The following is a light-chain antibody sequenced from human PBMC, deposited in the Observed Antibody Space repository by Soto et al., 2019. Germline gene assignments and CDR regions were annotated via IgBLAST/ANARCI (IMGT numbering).Light chain of an antibody. J-gene: IGKJ1*01. V-gene: IGKV2-28*01. CDR1: QSLLHSNGYNY. CDR2: LGS. Sequence: DIVMTQSPLSLPVTPGEPASISCRSSQSLLHSNGYNYLHWYLQKPGQSPQLLIYLGSNRASGVPDRFSGSGSGPDVTLKISRVEAEDVGVYYCMQALQNPSTFGQGTKVEIK. CDR3: MQALQNPST.